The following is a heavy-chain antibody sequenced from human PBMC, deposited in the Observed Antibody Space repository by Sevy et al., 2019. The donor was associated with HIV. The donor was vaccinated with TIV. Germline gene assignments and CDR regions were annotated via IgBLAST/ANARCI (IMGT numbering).Heavy chain of an antibody. CDR3: ARGDYYGSLYYFDY. J-gene: IGHJ4*02. V-gene: IGHV3-21*01. CDR2: ISSASSYI. CDR1: GFTFNYHF. Sequence: GGSLKLSCAASGFTFNYHFMNWVRQVPGKGLEWVSYISSASSYINYSDSVKGRFTISRDNAKNLVFLEMNNLRPEDTAVYFCARGDYYGSLYYFDYWGQGTLVTVSS. D-gene: IGHD3-10*01.